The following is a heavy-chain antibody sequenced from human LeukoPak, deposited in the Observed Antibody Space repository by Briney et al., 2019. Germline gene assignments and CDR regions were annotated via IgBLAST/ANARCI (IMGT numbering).Heavy chain of an antibody. Sequence: SETLSLTCTVSGGSISSSSYYWGWIRQPPGNGLEWFGSIYYSVSTYYNPSLKSRVTISVDTSKNQFSLKLSSVTAADTAVYYCAKLIAVAAPFDNWGHGTPVTVSS. CDR2: IYYSVST. J-gene: IGHJ4*03. CDR3: AKLIAVAAPFDN. V-gene: IGHV4-39*01. CDR1: GGSISSSSYY. D-gene: IGHD6-19*01.